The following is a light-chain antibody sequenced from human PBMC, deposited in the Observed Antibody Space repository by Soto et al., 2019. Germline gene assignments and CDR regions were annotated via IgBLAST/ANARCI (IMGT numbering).Light chain of an antibody. V-gene: IGLV2-11*01. CDR2: DVS. Sequence: QSALTQPRSVSGSPGQSVTISCTGTSSDVGGYNYVSWYQQHPGKAPKLMIYDVSKRPSGVADRFSGSKSGNTASMTISWLQDEDEADYYCCSYAGSYTKYVFGTGTKLTVL. J-gene: IGLJ1*01. CDR1: SSDVGGYNY. CDR3: CSYAGSYTKYV.